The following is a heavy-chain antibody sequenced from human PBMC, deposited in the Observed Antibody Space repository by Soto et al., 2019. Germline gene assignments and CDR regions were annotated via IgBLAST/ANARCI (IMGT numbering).Heavy chain of an antibody. V-gene: IGHV2-5*02. CDR2: IYWDDDK. D-gene: IGHD6-13*01. Sequence: QITLKESGPTLVKPTQTLTLTCTFSGFSLSTSGVGVGWIRQPPGKALEWLALIYWDDDKRYSPSLKSRLTIPKATAKNQVVLTITTMDPVDTATYYCANSRYSSSWAYYYYGMDVWGQGTTFTVSS. CDR1: GFSLSTSGVG. J-gene: IGHJ6*02. CDR3: ANSRYSSSWAYYYYGMDV.